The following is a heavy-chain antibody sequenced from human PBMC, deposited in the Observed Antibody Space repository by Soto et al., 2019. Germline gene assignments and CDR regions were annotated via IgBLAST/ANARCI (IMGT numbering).Heavy chain of an antibody. J-gene: IGHJ6*03. D-gene: IGHD3-10*01. CDR3: AHIPGSGQLLYSYYYYMDV. V-gene: IGHV2-5*02. Sequence: QITLKESGPTLVKPTQTLTLTCTFSGFSLTTSGEAVGWIRQPPGKALEWLALIYWDDDKRSSPSLKSRLTITKDTSKNQVALTMTNMDPVDTATYYCAHIPGSGQLLYSYYYYMDVWGKGTTVTVSS. CDR1: GFSLTTSGEA. CDR2: IYWDDDK.